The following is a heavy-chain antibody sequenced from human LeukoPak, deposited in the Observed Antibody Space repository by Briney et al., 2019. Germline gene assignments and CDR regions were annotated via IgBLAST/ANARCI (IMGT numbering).Heavy chain of an antibody. CDR3: ARYWNNFFDS. J-gene: IGHJ4*02. CDR2: IRYDGSNK. V-gene: IGHV3-30*02. D-gene: IGHD1/OR15-1a*01. CDR1: GFTFNTYG. Sequence: GGSLRLSCAASGFTFNTYGMHWLRQTPDKGLEWLSFIRYDGSNKYYMESVRGRFTSSRDNSKNTLYLQMNSLRPEDTAIYYCARYWNNFFDSWGQGTLVTVSS.